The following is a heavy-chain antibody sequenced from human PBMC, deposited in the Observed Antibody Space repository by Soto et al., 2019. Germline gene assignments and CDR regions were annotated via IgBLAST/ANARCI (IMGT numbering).Heavy chain of an antibody. J-gene: IGHJ4*02. V-gene: IGHV3-23*01. CDR3: AKDPLDIVVVVAATEGIYFDY. Sequence: GGSLRLSCAASGFTFSSYAMSWVRQAPGKGLEWVCAISGSGGSTYYADSVKGRFTISRDNSKKTLYLQMNSLRAEDTAVYYCAKDPLDIVVVVAATEGIYFDYWGQGTLVTVSS. CDR2: ISGSGGST. CDR1: GFTFSSYA. D-gene: IGHD2-15*01.